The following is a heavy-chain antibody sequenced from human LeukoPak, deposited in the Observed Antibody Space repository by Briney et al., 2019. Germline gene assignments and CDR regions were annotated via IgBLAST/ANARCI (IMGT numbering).Heavy chain of an antibody. D-gene: IGHD5-12*01. CDR1: GFTFSNYA. CDR3: ARVQVATHVFDI. V-gene: IGHV3-23*01. J-gene: IGHJ3*02. Sequence: GSLRLSCAASGFTFSNYAMSWVRQAPGKGLEWVSAISGSGGSTYYADSVKGRFTISRDNSKNTLYLQMNSLRVEDTAVYYCARVQVATHVFDIWGLGTMVTVSS. CDR2: ISGSGGST.